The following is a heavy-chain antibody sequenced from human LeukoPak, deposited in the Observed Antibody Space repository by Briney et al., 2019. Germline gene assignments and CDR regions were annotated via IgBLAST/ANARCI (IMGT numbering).Heavy chain of an antibody. Sequence: SETLSLTCTVSGGSISTYYWSWIRQPPGKGLEWIGHIYNSGSTNYNPSLKSRVTISVDTSKNQFSLKLSSVTAADTAVYYCARYVVVPAAMVHDAFDIWGQGTMVTVSS. J-gene: IGHJ3*02. V-gene: IGHV4-4*09. CDR3: ARYVVVPAAMVHDAFDI. D-gene: IGHD2-2*01. CDR2: IYNSGST. CDR1: GGSISTYY.